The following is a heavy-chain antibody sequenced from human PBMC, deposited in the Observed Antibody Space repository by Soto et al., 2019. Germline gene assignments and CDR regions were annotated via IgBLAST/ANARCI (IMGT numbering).Heavy chain of an antibody. CDR3: AREWVKQQLATRYYYYYYGMYV. D-gene: IGHD6-13*01. CDR2: ISAYNGNT. CDR1: GYTFTSYG. V-gene: IGHV1-18*04. Sequence: QVQLVQSGAEVKKPGASVKVSCKASGYTFTSYGISWVRQAPGQGLEWMGWISAYNGNTNYAQKLQGRVTMTTDTPTSTAYMGLRSLRSDDTAVYYCAREWVKQQLATRYYYYYYGMYVWGQGTTVTVSS. J-gene: IGHJ6*02.